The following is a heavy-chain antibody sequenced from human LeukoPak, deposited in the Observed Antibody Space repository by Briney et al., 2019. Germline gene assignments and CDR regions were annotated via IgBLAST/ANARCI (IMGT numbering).Heavy chain of an antibody. Sequence: GGSLRLSCAAAGFTFSTYAMTWVRRAPGKGLEWVSAISPSGGHIYYADSVKGRFTSSRDNSKSTLFLQMNNLRAEDTAIYYCAKNRGTGMAFYDYWGQGTQVTVSS. CDR1: GFTFSTYA. J-gene: IGHJ4*02. CDR3: AKNRGTGMAFYDY. V-gene: IGHV3-23*01. CDR2: ISPSGGHI. D-gene: IGHD5-18*01.